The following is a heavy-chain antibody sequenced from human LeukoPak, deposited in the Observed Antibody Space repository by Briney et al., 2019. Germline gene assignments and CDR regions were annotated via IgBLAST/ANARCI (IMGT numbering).Heavy chain of an antibody. D-gene: IGHD6-19*01. CDR3: AGSSGWLFDY. CDR1: GFTFSSYG. Sequence: GGSLRLSCAASGFTFSSYGMSWVRQAPGKGLEWVANIKEDGSQIYYVDSVKGRFTISRDNAKNSVYLQMNSLRAEDTAVYYCAGSSGWLFDYWGQGTLVAVSS. CDR2: IKEDGSQI. V-gene: IGHV3-7*01. J-gene: IGHJ4*02.